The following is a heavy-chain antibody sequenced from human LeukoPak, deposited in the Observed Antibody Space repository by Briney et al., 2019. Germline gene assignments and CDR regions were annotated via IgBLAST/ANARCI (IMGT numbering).Heavy chain of an antibody. CDR2: IKQDGSEK. D-gene: IGHD2-2*01. CDR1: GFTFSSYW. Sequence: GGSLRLSCAASGFTFSSYWMSWVRQAPGKGLEWVANIKQDGSEKYYVDSVKGRFTISRDNAKNSLYLQMNSLRAEDTAVYYCARDGSSIVVVPAATYYYYYYMDVWGKGTTVTVSS. J-gene: IGHJ6*03. CDR3: ARDGSSIVVVPAATYYYYYYMDV. V-gene: IGHV3-7*01.